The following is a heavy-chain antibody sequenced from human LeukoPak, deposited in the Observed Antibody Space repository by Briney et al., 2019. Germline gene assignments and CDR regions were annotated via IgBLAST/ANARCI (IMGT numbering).Heavy chain of an antibody. CDR2: ISGDGGTT. V-gene: IGHV3-43*02. D-gene: IGHD3-10*01. Sequence: GGAVRLSCAASGFTLDYYAMHWVRQAPGKGREWVSLISGDGGTTYYADPVKGRFTISRDNSKNSLYLQMNSLTTEDTALYYCAKDTRFSVTDLDYWGQGTLVTVSS. J-gene: IGHJ4*02. CDR3: AKDTRFSVTDLDY. CDR1: GFTLDYYA.